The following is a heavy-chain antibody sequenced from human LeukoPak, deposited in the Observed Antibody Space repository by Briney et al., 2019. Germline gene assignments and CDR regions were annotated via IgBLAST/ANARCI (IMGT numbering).Heavy chain of an antibody. V-gene: IGHV1-3*03. CDR1: GYTFTSYT. J-gene: IGHJ3*01. Sequence: ASVKVSCKASGYTFTSYTIHWVRQAPGQSLEWMGCISVGRGYSKCSQEFQGRVTLTRDTSATTAYLEVSSLRPEDMAVYYCARERGIRDAFDFWGQGTMVTVSS. CDR2: ISVGRGYS. CDR3: ARERGIRDAFDF. D-gene: IGHD1-14*01.